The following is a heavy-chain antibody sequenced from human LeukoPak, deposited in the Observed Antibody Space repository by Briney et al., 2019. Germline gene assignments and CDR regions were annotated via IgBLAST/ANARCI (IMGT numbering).Heavy chain of an antibody. J-gene: IGHJ4*02. CDR1: GYTFTSYY. D-gene: IGHD1-26*01. CDR2: INTNTGNP. V-gene: IGHV7-4-1*02. CDR3: ARDWVGATAYFDY. Sequence: ASVKVSCKASGYTFTSYYMHWVRQAPGQGLEWMGWINTNTGNPTYAQGFTGRFVFSLDTSVSTAYLQISSLKAEDTAVYYCARDWVGATAYFDYWGQGTLVTVSS.